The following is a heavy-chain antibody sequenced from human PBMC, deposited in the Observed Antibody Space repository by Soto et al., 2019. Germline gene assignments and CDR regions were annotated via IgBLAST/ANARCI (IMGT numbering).Heavy chain of an antibody. CDR2: ISGYDANT. J-gene: IGHJ6*02. CDR3: ARAPLTSIFFAYGMDV. CDR1: GYTFISYG. V-gene: IGHV1-18*01. Sequence: ASVKVSRKASGYTFISYGISRVRQAPGQGLEWMGWISGYDANTNIAQKLQGRVTMTTDTSTNTVYMELRSLRYDDTAVYYCARAPLTSIFFAYGMDVWGQGTTVTVSS. D-gene: IGHD3-3*02.